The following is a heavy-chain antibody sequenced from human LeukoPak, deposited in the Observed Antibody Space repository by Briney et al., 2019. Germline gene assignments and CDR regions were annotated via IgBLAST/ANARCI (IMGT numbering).Heavy chain of an antibody. V-gene: IGHV3-9*01. CDR1: GFTFDDYA. J-gene: IGHJ3*02. D-gene: IGHD2-21*01. Sequence: GGSLRLSCAASGFTFDDYAMHWVRQAPGKGLEWVSGISWISGSIGYAYSVKGRFTISRDNAKNSLYLQMNSLRAEDTALYYCAKDSGLVVIASPQPGGAFDIWGQGTMVTVSS. CDR3: AKDSGLVVIASPQPGGAFDI. CDR2: ISWISGSI.